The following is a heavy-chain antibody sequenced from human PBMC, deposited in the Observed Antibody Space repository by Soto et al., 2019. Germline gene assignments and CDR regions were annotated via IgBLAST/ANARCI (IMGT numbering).Heavy chain of an antibody. CDR1: GFAFSTYW. D-gene: IGHD3-3*01. CDR2: IKWDGSEK. J-gene: IGHJ6*03. CDR3: AKDISYRGGSYSVFWSGYTGGDYSYYMDV. V-gene: IGHV3-7*03. Sequence: GGSLRLSCAASGFAFSTYWMRWVRQAPGKGLEWVASIKWDGSEKNYVDSVKGRFTISRDNAKNCLYLQMNSLRAEDTAFYYCAKDISYRGGSYSVFWSGYTGGDYSYYMDVWGKGTTVTVSS.